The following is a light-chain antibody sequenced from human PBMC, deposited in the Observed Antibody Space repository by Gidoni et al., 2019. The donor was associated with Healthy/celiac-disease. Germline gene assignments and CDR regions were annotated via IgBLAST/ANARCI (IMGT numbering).Light chain of an antibody. V-gene: IGKV1-39*01. CDR3: QQSDSTPST. CDR2: AAS. CDR1: QSISSY. Sequence: IQLTQSPSSLSASVGDRVTITCRASQSISSYLTWYQQKPGKAPKLLIYAASSLQSGVPSRFSGSGSGTDCTLTISSLQPEDFATYYCQQSDSTPSTFXXXTKLEIK. J-gene: IGKJ2*02.